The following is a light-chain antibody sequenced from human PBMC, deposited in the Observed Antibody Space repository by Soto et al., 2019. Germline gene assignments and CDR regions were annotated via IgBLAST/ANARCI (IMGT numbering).Light chain of an antibody. CDR1: QGIRNF. CDR3: LKDSSVPV. J-gene: IGKJ3*01. Sequence: DIQMTQSPTSLSASVGDRVTITCRASQGIRNFVAWYQQKPGKAPKLLIYAASTLQSGVPSRFSGSGSGTDFTLTINSLQPEDVATYSCLKDSSVPVFGPGTKVEIK. CDR2: AAS. V-gene: IGKV1-27*01.